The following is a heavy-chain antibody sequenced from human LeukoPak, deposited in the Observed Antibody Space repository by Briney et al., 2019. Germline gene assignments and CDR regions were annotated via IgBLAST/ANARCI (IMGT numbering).Heavy chain of an antibody. J-gene: IGHJ4*02. CDR2: INHSGST. D-gene: IGHD1-26*01. V-gene: IGHV4-34*01. CDR3: ARGATSFDY. CDR1: GGSFSGYY. Sequence: SETLSLICAVYGGSFSGYYWRGMRQPPGKGQGWSGDINHSGSTNYTPSLKSRVTISVDTSKNQFSLKLSSVTAADTAVYYCARGATSFDYWGQGTLVTVSS.